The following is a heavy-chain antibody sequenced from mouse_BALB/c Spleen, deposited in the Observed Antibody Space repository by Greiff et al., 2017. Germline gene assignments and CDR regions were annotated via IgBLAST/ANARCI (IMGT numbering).Heavy chain of an antibody. V-gene: IGHV5-4*02. D-gene: IGHD2-4*01. Sequence: EVKLVESGGGLVKPGGSLKLSCAASGFTFSDYYMYWVRQTPEKRLEWVATISDGGSYTYYPDSVKGRFTISRDNAKNNLYLQMSSLKSEDTAMYYCARDDYDGFAYRGQGTLVTVSA. CDR1: GFTFSDYY. CDR3: ARDDYDGFAY. J-gene: IGHJ3*01. CDR2: ISDGGSYT.